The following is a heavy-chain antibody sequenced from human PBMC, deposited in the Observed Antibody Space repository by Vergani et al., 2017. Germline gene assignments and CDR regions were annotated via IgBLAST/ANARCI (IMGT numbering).Heavy chain of an antibody. CDR1: GFTFIMYA. D-gene: IGHD6-19*01. V-gene: IGHV3-23*01. CDR3: AKVGRSEVAGTFGAFDI. Sequence: EVQLLESGGDLVQPGGSLRLSCAASGFTFIMYAMSWVRQAPGKGLEWVSTLSASDRRTHYADSVKGRFTVSRDNSKNTLFLNMNSLRPEDTAVYYCAKVGRSEVAGTFGAFDIWGQGTMVTVSS. J-gene: IGHJ3*02. CDR2: LSASDRRT.